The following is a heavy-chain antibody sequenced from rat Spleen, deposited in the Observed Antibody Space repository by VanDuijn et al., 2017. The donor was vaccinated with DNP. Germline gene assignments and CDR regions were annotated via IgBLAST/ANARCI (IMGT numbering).Heavy chain of an antibody. V-gene: IGHV5-7*01. Sequence: EVQLVQSGGGVALPGGSMTLSCVASGITFSDHNMAWVRQAPKKGLGWVATISYDGRDTYYRDSVKGRFTISRDNAKNTQYLQMDSLRSEDTATYYCSRGRDGLDYWGQGVMVTVSS. D-gene: IGHD4-2*01. CDR3: SRGRDGLDY. CDR1: GITFSDHN. CDR2: ISYDGRDT. J-gene: IGHJ2*01.